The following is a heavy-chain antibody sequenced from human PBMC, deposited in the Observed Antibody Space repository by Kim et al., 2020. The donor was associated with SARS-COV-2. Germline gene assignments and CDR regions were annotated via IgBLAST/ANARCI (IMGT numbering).Heavy chain of an antibody. CDR1: GGSFSGYY. CDR3: ARGPNWFDP. V-gene: IGHV4-34*01. J-gene: IGHJ5*02. Sequence: SETLSLTCAVYGGSFSGYYWSWIRQPPGKGLEWIGEINHSGSTNYNPSLKSRVTISVDTSKNQFSLKLSSVTAADTAVYYCARGPNWFDPWGQGTLVTVSS. CDR2: INHSGST.